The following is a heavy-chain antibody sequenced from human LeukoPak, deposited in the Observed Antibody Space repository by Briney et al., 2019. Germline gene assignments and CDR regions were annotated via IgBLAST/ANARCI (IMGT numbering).Heavy chain of an antibody. CDR1: GFTFSSYA. CDR2: ISGSGSST. CDR3: AELGITMIGGV. D-gene: IGHD3-10*02. Sequence: GGSLRLSCAASGFTFSSYAMSWVRQAPGKGLEWVSSISGSGSSTYYADSVKGRFTISRDNAKNSLYLQMNSLRAEDTAVYYCAELGITMIGGVWGKGTTVTISS. J-gene: IGHJ6*04. V-gene: IGHV3-23*01.